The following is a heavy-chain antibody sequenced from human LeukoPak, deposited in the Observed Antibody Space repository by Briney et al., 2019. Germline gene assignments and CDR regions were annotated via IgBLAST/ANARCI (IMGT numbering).Heavy chain of an antibody. V-gene: IGHV1-2*02. CDR3: ARFLYYYDSSGYHHPYYFDY. CDR1: GYTFTGYY. D-gene: IGHD3-22*01. CDR2: INPNSGGT. Sequence: ASVKVSCKASGYTFTGYYMHWVRQAPGQGLEWMGWINPNSGGTNYAQKFQGRVTMTRDTSISTAYMELSRLRSDDTAVYYCARFLYYYDSSGYHHPYYFDYWGQGTLVTVSS. J-gene: IGHJ4*02.